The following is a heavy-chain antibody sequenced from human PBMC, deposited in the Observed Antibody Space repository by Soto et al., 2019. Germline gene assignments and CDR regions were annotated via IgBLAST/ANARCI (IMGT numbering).Heavy chain of an antibody. V-gene: IGHV1-24*01. D-gene: IGHD1-7*01. Sequence: QVQLVQSGAEVKKPGASVKVSCKVSGYTLTELSMHWVRQAPGKGLEWMGGFDPEDDETIYAQKFQGRVTMTEDTSTDTAYMELSSLRSEDTAVYYCATVFYSLVSELELGNWFDPWGQGTLVTVSS. CDR3: ATVFYSLVSELELGNWFDP. CDR1: GYTLTELS. J-gene: IGHJ5*02. CDR2: FDPEDDET.